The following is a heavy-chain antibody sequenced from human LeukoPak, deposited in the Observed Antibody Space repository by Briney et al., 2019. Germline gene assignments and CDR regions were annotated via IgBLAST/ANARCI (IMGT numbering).Heavy chain of an antibody. CDR3: ARIPDILTGYAAFDP. Sequence: ASVKVSCKASGYTFTGYYMHWVRQAPGQGLEWMGWINPNGGGTNYAQKFQGRVTMTRDTSISTAYMELSRLRSDDTAVYYCARIPDILTGYAAFDPWGQGTLVTVSS. D-gene: IGHD3-9*01. CDR1: GYTFTGYY. CDR2: INPNGGGT. V-gene: IGHV1-2*02. J-gene: IGHJ5*02.